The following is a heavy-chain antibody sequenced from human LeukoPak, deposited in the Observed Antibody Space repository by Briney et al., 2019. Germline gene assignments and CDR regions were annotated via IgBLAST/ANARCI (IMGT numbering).Heavy chain of an antibody. CDR1: GGTFSSYA. J-gene: IGHJ4*02. CDR2: IIPIFGTA. V-gene: IGHV1-69*13. D-gene: IGHD2-2*01. CDR3: AARPGCSSTSCYVVY. Sequence: SVKVSCKASGGTFSSYAISWVRQAPGQGLEWMGGIIPIFGTANYAQKFQGRVTITADESTSTAYMELSSLRSEDTAVCYCAARPGCSSTSCYVVYWGQGTLVTVSS.